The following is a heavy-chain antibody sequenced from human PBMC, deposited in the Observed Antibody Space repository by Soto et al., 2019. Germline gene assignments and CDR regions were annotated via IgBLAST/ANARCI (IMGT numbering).Heavy chain of an antibody. V-gene: IGHV3-23*01. CDR2: INASGGNT. CDR1: GFSFSTYA. J-gene: IGHJ6*02. Sequence: VQLLESGGGLVQPGGYLRLSCAASGFSFSTYAMTWVRQAPGKGLEWISTINASGGNTYYANSVKGRFTISRDRSNNTVFLQMTSLRGDDTAKYYWVKDERRWGSGETLMDVWGPGTTVTVSS. D-gene: IGHD3-10*01. CDR3: VKDERRWGSGETLMDV.